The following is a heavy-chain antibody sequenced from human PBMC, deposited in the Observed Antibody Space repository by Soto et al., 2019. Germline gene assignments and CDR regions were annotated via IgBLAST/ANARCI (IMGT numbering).Heavy chain of an antibody. CDR2: INHSGST. Sequence: PSETLSLTCAVYGGSFSGYYWSWIRQPPGKGLEWIGEINHSGSTNYNPSLKSRVTISVDTSKNQFSLKLSSVTAADTAVYYCARGRGSSTSCLLDPWGQGTLVTVSS. V-gene: IGHV4-34*01. CDR3: ARGRGSSTSCLLDP. J-gene: IGHJ5*02. CDR1: GGSFSGYY. D-gene: IGHD2-2*01.